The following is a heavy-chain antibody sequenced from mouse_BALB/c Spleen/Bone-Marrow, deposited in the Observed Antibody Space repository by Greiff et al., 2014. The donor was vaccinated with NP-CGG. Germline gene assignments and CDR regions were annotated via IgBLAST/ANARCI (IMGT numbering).Heavy chain of an antibody. Sequence: QVQLQQSGPGLVAPSQSLSITCTVSGFSLTNYGVHWVRQPPGKGLEWLGVIWAGGSTNYNSALMSRLSIRKDNAKSQVFLKMISLQTDDTAMYYCARVTSSAVGAMDYWGQGTSVTVSS. CDR1: GFSLTNYG. V-gene: IGHV2-9*02. CDR2: IWAGGST. J-gene: IGHJ4*01. CDR3: ARVTSSAVGAMDY. D-gene: IGHD3-2*02.